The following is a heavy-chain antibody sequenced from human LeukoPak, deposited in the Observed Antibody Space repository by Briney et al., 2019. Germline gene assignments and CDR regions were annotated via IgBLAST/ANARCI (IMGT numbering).Heavy chain of an antibody. CDR3: ARGGVPAANYYYYGMDV. Sequence: SETLSLTCTVSGGSISSYYWSWIRQPAGKGLEWIGRIYTSGSTNYNPSLKSRVTMSVDTSKNQFSLELSSVTAADTAVYYCARGGVPAANYYYYGMDVWGQGTTVTVSS. D-gene: IGHD2-2*01. CDR2: IYTSGST. CDR1: GGSISSYY. J-gene: IGHJ6*02. V-gene: IGHV4-4*07.